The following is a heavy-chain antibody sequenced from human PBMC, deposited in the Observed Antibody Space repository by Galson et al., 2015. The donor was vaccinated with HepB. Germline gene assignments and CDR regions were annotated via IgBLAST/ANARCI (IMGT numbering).Heavy chain of an antibody. Sequence: SLRLSCAASGFTVSSNYMHWVRQAPGKGLEWVSVIFSGGGTHYADAVKGRFTMSRDNAKNMVHLQMNSLRAEDTAVYYCARDPGDNYNDHGWLDPWGQGTLVTVSS. CDR1: GFTVSSNY. CDR2: IFSGGGT. CDR3: ARDPGDNYNDHGWLDP. J-gene: IGHJ5*02. D-gene: IGHD3-16*01. V-gene: IGHV3-53*01.